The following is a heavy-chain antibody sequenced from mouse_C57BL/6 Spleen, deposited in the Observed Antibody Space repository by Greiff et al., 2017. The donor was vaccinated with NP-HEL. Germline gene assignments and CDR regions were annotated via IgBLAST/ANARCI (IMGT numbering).Heavy chain of an antibody. Sequence: QVHVKQSGAELVKPGASVKISCKASGYAFSSYWMNWVKQRPGKGLEWIGQIYPGEGDTNYNGKFKGKATLTADKSSSTAYMQLSSRTAEDSAVYYCARSGSNICDYWGQGTTLTVSS. CDR3: ARSGSNICDY. V-gene: IGHV1-80*01. CDR2: IYPGEGDT. J-gene: IGHJ2*01. D-gene: IGHD2-5*01. CDR1: GYAFSSYW.